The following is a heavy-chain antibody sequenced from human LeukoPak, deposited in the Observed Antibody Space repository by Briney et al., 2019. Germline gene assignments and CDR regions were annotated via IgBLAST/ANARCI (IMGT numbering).Heavy chain of an antibody. J-gene: IGHJ3*02. V-gene: IGHV4-59*01. Sequence: KPSETLSLTCTVSGGSISSYYWSWIRQPPGKGLEWIGYIYYSGNTNYNPSLKSRVTISVDTSKNQFSLKLSSVTAADTAVYYCARGAYSYGSVHAFDIWGQGTMVTVSS. CDR2: IYYSGNT. CDR1: GGSISSYY. D-gene: IGHD5-18*01. CDR3: ARGAYSYGSVHAFDI.